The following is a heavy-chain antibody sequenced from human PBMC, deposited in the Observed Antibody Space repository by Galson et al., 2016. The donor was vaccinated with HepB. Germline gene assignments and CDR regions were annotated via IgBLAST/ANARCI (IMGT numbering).Heavy chain of an antibody. D-gene: IGHD6-13*01. CDR2: VSAYNGKT. V-gene: IGHV1-18*04. Sequence: SVKVSCKASGYAFTGYGVSWVRQAPGQGLEWMGWVSAYNGKTNYAQKLQDRVTMTTDTSTSTAYMELTSLTSDDPAVYYCARQQLEWEGNYYSHYYMDVWGKGTTVTVSS. J-gene: IGHJ6*03. CDR3: ARQQLEWEGNYYSHYYMDV. CDR1: GYAFTGYG.